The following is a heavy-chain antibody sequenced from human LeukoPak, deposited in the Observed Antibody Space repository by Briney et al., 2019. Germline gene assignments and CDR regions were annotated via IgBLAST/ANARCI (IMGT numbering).Heavy chain of an antibody. CDR2: IYKSETT. D-gene: IGHD5-12*01. V-gene: IGHV4-59*11. CDR3: VTGFGWLPDY. Sequence: SETLSLTCAVSGGSITSLYCNWIRQPPGKGLEWIGYIYKSETTNYSPSLRSRVTISADTSKNQFSLKLSSVTAADTAVYYCVTGFGWLPDYWGRGTPVTVSS. CDR1: GGSITSLY. J-gene: IGHJ4*02.